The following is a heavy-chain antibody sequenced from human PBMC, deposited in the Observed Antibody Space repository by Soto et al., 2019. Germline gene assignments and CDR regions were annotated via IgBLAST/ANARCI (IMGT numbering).Heavy chain of an antibody. J-gene: IGHJ6*03. D-gene: IGHD3-10*01. CDR3: AKGSGDYYYYYMGV. V-gene: IGHV3-23*01. Sequence: GGSLRLSCAASGFTFSSYAMSWVRQAPGKGLEWVSAISGSGGSTYYADSVKGRFTISRDNSKNTLYLQMNSLRAEDTAVYYCAKGSGDYYYYYMGVWGKGTTVTVSS. CDR2: ISGSGGST. CDR1: GFTFSSYA.